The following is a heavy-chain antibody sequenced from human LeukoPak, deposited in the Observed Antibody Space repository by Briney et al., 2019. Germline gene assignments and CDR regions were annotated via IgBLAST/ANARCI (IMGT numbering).Heavy chain of an antibody. D-gene: IGHD3-10*01. J-gene: IGHJ3*02. CDR1: GGSISGYY. CDR2: IYTSGST. V-gene: IGHV4-4*07. Sequence: PSETLSLTCSVSGGSISGYYWSWIRQPAGKGLEWIGRIYTSGSTDYNPSLKSRVTMSVDASKNQFSLKLNSVTAADTAVYYCARGLRAFDIWGQGTMATVSS. CDR3: ARGLRAFDI.